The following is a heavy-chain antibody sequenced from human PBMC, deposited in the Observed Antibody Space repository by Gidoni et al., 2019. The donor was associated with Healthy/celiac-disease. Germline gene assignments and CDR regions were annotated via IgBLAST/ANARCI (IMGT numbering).Heavy chain of an antibody. J-gene: IGHJ5*02. Sequence: EVQLLESGGGLVQPGGSLRLSCSASGFTFRSYAMSWVRKAPGKGLEWFSAISGSGGSTYYADSVKGRFTISRDNSKNTLYLQMNSLRAEDTAVYYCAKEGLAANWFDPWGQGTLVTVSS. V-gene: IGHV3-23*01. D-gene: IGHD6-19*01. CDR2: ISGSGGST. CDR1: GFTFRSYA. CDR3: AKEGLAANWFDP.